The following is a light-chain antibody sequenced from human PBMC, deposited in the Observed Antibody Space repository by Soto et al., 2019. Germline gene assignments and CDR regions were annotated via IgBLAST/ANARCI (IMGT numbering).Light chain of an antibody. CDR2: DAS. V-gene: IGKV3-20*01. Sequence: LTQSPSTLSFSPGDRVTLSCRAIQTVRNNYLAWYQQKPGQASRLLIYDASSRATGIPDRFSGGGSGTDFTLTISRLEPEDVAVYYCQKFSSSPRTFGGGTKVEIK. CDR3: QKFSSSPRT. J-gene: IGKJ4*01. CDR1: QTVRNNY.